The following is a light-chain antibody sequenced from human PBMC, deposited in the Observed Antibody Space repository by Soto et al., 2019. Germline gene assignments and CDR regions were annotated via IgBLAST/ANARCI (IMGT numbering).Light chain of an antibody. CDR1: QAITSD. V-gene: IGKV1-6*01. J-gene: IGKJ2*01. CDR2: AAS. Sequence: QMTQSPSCLSESVGDRVTITCRASQAITSDLGWYQQKPGRAPKLLIYAASSLHSGVPSRFSGGGSGTEFTLTISSLQPEDFATYYCLQDYSYPYTFGQGTKLEIK. CDR3: LQDYSYPYT.